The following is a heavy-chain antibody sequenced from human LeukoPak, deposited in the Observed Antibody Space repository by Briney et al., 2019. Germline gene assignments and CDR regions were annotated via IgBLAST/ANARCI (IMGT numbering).Heavy chain of an antibody. CDR1: GGSISNYY. CDR2: IHYGGST. CDR3: ARVPPSLRGVSAYYYYYMDV. V-gene: IGHV4-59*01. Sequence: SETLSLTCTASGGSISNYYWSWIRQPPGKGLEWVGFIHYGGSTKYNPSFQGRVTISVDKSNNNVSLQLSTVNAADTAVYYCARVPPSLRGVSAYYYYYMDVWGKGTTVTVPS. D-gene: IGHD3-10*01. J-gene: IGHJ6*03.